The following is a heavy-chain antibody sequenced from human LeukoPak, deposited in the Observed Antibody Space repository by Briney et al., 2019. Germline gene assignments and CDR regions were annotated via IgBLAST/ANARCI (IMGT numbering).Heavy chain of an antibody. CDR1: GFTSSYCW. J-gene: IGHJ4*02. CDR2: MKNDGSEE. CDR3: AALDTAMTTAGY. Sequence: PGGSLRLSCAASGFTSSYCWMSWVRQAPGKGLEWAARMKNDGSEEYYVDSVKHRFTISRDTARNSPFLRMNSLRAESTAVYICAALDTAMTTAGYWGEGTLVTVSS. V-gene: IGHV3-7*01. D-gene: IGHD5-18*01.